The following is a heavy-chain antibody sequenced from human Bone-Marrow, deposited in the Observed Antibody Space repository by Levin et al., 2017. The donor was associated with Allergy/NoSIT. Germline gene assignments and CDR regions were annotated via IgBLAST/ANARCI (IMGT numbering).Heavy chain of an antibody. CDR3: TTLGSHYYYYNFDV. V-gene: IGHV3-15*01. J-gene: IGHJ6*02. CDR2: IKKKSDGETT. Sequence: PSETLSLTCAASGFDFSTAWMNWVRQAPGKGLEWVGPIKKKSDGETTDYAAPVKGRFTISRDDSTSTQFLQMNSLRTEDTAVYYCTTLGSHYYYYNFDVWGQGTTVTVSS. D-gene: IGHD3-10*01. CDR1: GFDFSTAW.